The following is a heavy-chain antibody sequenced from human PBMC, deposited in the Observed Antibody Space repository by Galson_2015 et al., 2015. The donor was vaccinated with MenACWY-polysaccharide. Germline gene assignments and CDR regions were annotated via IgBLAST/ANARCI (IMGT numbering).Heavy chain of an antibody. J-gene: IGHJ5*02. CDR3: ARGGRAVSNRNWFDP. Sequence: TLSLTCAVSVDSITSGGYFWSWIRQHPGKGLEWIASISYDGGTYYNPTLKSRDTISADTPNNQFSLKLSSVTAADTAVYYCARGGRAVSNRNWFDPWGQGTLVTVSS. CDR2: ISYDGGT. V-gene: IGHV4-31*11. CDR1: VDSITSGGYF. D-gene: IGHD3-16*01.